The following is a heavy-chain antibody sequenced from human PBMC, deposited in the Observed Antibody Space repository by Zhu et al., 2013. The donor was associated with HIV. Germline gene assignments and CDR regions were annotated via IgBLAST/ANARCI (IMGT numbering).Heavy chain of an antibody. D-gene: IGHD1-7*01. CDR2: INAGNGNT. V-gene: IGHV1-3*01. CDR1: GYTFTSYA. J-gene: IGHJ4*02. Sequence: QVQLVQSGAEVKKPGASVKVSCKASGYTFTSYAMHWVRQAPGQRLEWMGWINAGNGNTKYSQKFQGRVTITRDTSASTAYMELSSLRSEDTAVYYCARDLDWNYGGDYWGQGTLVTVSS. CDR3: ARDLDWNYGGDY.